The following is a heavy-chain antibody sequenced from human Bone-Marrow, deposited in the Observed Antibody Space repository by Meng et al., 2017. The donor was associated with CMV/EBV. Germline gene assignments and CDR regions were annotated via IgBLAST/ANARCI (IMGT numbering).Heavy chain of an antibody. D-gene: IGHD3-3*01. CDR1: GYTFTSYG. V-gene: IGHV1-18*01. CDR3: ARDTSPTREDVLRFLESPRGWFDP. J-gene: IGHJ5*02. Sequence: ASVKVSCKASGYTFTSYGISWVRQAPGQGLEWMGWISAYNGNTNYAQKLQGRVTMTTDTSTSTAYMELRSLRSDDTAVYYCARDTSPTREDVLRFLESPRGWFDPWGQGTLVTVSS. CDR2: ISAYNGNT.